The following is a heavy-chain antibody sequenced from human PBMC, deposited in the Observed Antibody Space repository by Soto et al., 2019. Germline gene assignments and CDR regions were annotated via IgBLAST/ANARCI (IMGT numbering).Heavy chain of an antibody. CDR1: GYTFTSYY. D-gene: IGHD3-16*01. CDR3: SAFGGANNWFDP. V-gene: IGHV1-46*01. CDR2: INPSGGST. Sequence: ASVKVSCKASGYTFTSYYMHWVRQAPGQGLEWMGIINPSGGSTSYAQKFQGRVTITRDTSTSTVYMELSSLRSEDTAVYYCSAFGGANNWFDPWGQGTLVTVSS. J-gene: IGHJ5*02.